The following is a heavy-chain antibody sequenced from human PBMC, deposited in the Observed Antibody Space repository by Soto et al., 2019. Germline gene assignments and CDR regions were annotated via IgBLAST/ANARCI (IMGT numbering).Heavy chain of an antibody. Sequence: SETLSLTCAVSGGSISSSNWWSWVRQPPGKGLEWIGEIYHSGSTNYNPSPKSRVTISVDKSKNQFSLKLSSVTAADTAVYYCARVIAAAVNWFDPWGQGTLVTVSS. J-gene: IGHJ5*02. CDR3: ARVIAAAVNWFDP. CDR1: GGSISSSNW. CDR2: IYHSGST. D-gene: IGHD6-13*01. V-gene: IGHV4-4*02.